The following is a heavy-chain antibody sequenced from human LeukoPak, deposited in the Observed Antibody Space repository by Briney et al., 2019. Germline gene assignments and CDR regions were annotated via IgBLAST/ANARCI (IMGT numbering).Heavy chain of an antibody. CDR2: IWYDGSNK. D-gene: IGHD4-23*01. CDR3: ARHGSTVVTPFAFDI. J-gene: IGHJ3*02. Sequence: GGSLRLSCAASGFTFSSYGMHWVRQAPGKGLEWVAVIWYDGSNKYYADSVKGRFTISRDNSKNTLYLQMNSLRAEDTAVYYCARHGSTVVTPFAFDIWGQGTMVTVSS. CDR1: GFTFSSYG. V-gene: IGHV3-33*01.